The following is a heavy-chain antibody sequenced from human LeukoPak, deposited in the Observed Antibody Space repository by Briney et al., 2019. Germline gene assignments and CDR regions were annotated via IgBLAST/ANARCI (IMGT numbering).Heavy chain of an antibody. V-gene: IGHV4-30-2*01. D-gene: IGHD2-21*02. CDR2: IYHSGST. J-gene: IGHJ4*02. CDR3: ARGAGETCGGDCYFDY. Sequence: SETLSLTCAVSGVSISSGGYSWSWIRQPPGKGLEWIGYIYHSGSTYYNPSLKSRVTISVDRSKYQFSLKLSSVTAADTAVYYCARGAGETCGGDCYFDYWGQGTLVTVSS. CDR1: GVSISSGGYS.